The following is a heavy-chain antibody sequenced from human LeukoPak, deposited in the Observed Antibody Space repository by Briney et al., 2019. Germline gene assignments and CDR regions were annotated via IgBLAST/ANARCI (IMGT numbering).Heavy chain of an antibody. D-gene: IGHD3-22*01. Sequence: GGSLRLSCAVSGFTFRTYWMHWVRQVPGKGLVWVSRINEDGSITNYADSVTGRFRISRDNAENTLYLQMNSLRAEDTAVYYCARDDSSGQSDYWGQGTLVTVSS. J-gene: IGHJ4*02. CDR1: GFTFRTYW. CDR2: INEDGSIT. V-gene: IGHV3-74*01. CDR3: ARDDSSGQSDY.